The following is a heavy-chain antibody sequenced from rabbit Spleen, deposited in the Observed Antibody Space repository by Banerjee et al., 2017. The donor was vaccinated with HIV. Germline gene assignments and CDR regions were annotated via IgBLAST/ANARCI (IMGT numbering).Heavy chain of an antibody. Sequence: QEQLVESGGGLVQPGGSLKLSCKASGFDFSAYGVSWVRQAPGKGLEWIGYIDPVFGITYYANWVNGRFSISRENAQNTVFLQMTSLTAADTATYFCARDGVGGSYFALWGPGTLVTVS. J-gene: IGHJ6*01. CDR3: ARDGVGGSYFAL. V-gene: IGHV1S47*01. CDR2: IDPVFGIT. D-gene: IGHD8-1*01. CDR1: GFDFSAYG.